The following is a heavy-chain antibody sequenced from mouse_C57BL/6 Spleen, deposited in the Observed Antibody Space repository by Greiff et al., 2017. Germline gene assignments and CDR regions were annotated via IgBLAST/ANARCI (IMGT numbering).Heavy chain of an antibody. Sequence: QVQLQQSGAELVKPGASVKMSCKVSGYTLTTYPIEWMKQNHGKSLEWIGNFHPYNDDTKYNEKFKGKATLTVETSSSTDNLVLSRLTSVDSSVSYCARGITTVVATPDFDVWGTGTTVTVSS. CDR2: FHPYNDDT. CDR1: GYTLTTYP. CDR3: ARGITTVVATPDFDV. D-gene: IGHD1-1*01. J-gene: IGHJ1*03. V-gene: IGHV1-47*01.